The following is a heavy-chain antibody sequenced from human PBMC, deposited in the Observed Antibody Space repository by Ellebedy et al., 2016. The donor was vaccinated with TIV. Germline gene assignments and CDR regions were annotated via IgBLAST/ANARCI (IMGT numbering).Heavy chain of an antibody. CDR1: GFTFSTYP. CDR2: LSANGGTT. CDR3: ARAGGSGPLFDI. V-gene: IGHV3-23*01. J-gene: IGHJ3*02. Sequence: GESLKISCAASGFTFSTYPMTWVRQAPGKGLEWVSILSANGGTTYYADSVKGRFTISRDNAKNTLYLQMNSLRVEDTAVYYCARAGGSGPLFDIWGQGTIVTVSS. D-gene: IGHD6-19*01.